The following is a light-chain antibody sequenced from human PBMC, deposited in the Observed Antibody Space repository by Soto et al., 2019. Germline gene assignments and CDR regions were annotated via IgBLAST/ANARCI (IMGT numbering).Light chain of an antibody. Sequence: EIVMTQSPATLSVSPGERATLSCRASQSVSSKLAWYQQKPGQAPRLLIYGASTRATGIPARFSGSGSGTEFTLTISSLQSEDSAVYYCQQYNNWPRTFGLGTKVEIK. CDR1: QSVSSK. CDR3: QQYNNWPRT. CDR2: GAS. J-gene: IGKJ1*01. V-gene: IGKV3-15*01.